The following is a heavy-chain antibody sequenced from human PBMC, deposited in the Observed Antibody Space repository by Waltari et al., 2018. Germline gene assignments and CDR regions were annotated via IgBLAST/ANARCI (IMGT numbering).Heavy chain of an antibody. CDR3: AHSYSRYDIWSGPTDAFDI. CDR1: GFSLSTSGVG. J-gene: IGHJ3*02. D-gene: IGHD3-3*01. Sequence: QITLKESGPTLVKPTQTLTLTCTFSGFSLSTSGVGVGWIRQPPGKALEWLALIYWNDDKRYSPALKIRLTITKDTAKNQVVLTMTNMDPVDTATYYCAHSYSRYDIWSGPTDAFDIWGQGTMVTVSS. V-gene: IGHV2-5*01. CDR2: IYWNDDK.